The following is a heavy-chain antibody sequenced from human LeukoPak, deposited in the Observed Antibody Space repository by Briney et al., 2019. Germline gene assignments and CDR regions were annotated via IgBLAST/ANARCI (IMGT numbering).Heavy chain of an antibody. J-gene: IGHJ4*02. CDR2: IIPIFGTA. CDR3: ARVTRGSSSALDYFDY. D-gene: IGHD6-6*01. Sequence: SVKVSCKASGGTFTSYAISWVRQAPGQGLEWMGGIIPIFGTANYAQKFQGRVTITTDESTSTAYMELSSLRSEDTAVYYCARVTRGSSSALDYFDYWGQGTLVTVSS. V-gene: IGHV1-69*05. CDR1: GGTFTSYA.